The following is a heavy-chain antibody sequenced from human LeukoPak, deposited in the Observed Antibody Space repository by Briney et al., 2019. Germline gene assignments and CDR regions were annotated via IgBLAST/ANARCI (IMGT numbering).Heavy chain of an antibody. CDR3: ARDYGRGSSHIRGY. CDR2: INPNSGGT. CDR1: GYTFTGYY. D-gene: IGHD2-15*01. Sequence: ASVKVSCKASGYTFTGYYMHWVRQAPGQGLEWMGWINPNSGGTNYAQKFQGRVTMTRDTSISTAYMELSRLRSDDTAVYYCARDYGRGSSHIRGYWGQGTLVTVSS. J-gene: IGHJ4*02. V-gene: IGHV1-2*02.